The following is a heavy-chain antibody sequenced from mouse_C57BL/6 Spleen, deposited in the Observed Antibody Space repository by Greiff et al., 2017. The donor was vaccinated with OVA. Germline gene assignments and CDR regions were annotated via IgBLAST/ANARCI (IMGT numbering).Heavy chain of an antibody. CDR2: INPNNGGT. V-gene: IGHV1-26*01. CDR3: ARYYSMGY. D-gene: IGHD1-1*01. Sequence: EVQLQQSGPELVKPGASVKISCKASGYTFTDYYMNGVKQSHGKSLEWIGDINPNNGGTSYNQKFKGKATLTVEKSSSTAYMELRSLTSEDSAVYYCARYYSMGYWGQRTSDTVSS. J-gene: IGHJ4*01. CDR1: GYTFTDYY.